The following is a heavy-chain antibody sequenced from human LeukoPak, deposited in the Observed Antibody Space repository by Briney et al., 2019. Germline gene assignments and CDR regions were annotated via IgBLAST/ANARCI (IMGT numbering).Heavy chain of an antibody. Sequence: SETLSLTCTVSGGSISSSSYYWGWIRQPPGKGLEWIGSIYYSGSTYYNPSLKSRVTISVDTSKNQFSLKLSSVTAADTAVYYCARGGGYFDYWGQGTLVTVSS. CDR1: GGSISSSSYY. CDR3: ARGGGYFDY. D-gene: IGHD3-16*01. V-gene: IGHV4-39*07. J-gene: IGHJ4*02. CDR2: IYYSGST.